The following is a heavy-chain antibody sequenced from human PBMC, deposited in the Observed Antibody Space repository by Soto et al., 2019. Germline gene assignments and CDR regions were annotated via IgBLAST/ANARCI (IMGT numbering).Heavy chain of an antibody. V-gene: IGHV3-7*01. J-gene: IGHJ4*02. Sequence: GGSLRLSCAASGFTFSSSWMNWVRQAPGKGLEWVAKIKQDGSEKYYVDSVKGRFTTSRDNSKNSLYLQMNSLRVEDTAVYYCARETDYYHSSGYYSSYFDYWGQGTLVTVSS. CDR3: ARETDYYHSSGYYSSYFDY. CDR1: GFTFSSSW. CDR2: IKQDGSEK. D-gene: IGHD3-22*01.